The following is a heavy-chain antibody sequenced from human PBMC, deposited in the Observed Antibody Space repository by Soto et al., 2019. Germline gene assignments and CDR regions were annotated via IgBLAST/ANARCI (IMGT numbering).Heavy chain of an antibody. J-gene: IGHJ4*02. D-gene: IGHD3-16*01. CDR2: INNDGSDT. Sequence: GGSLRLSCAASGFTFSSYAMHWVRQAPGKGLVWVSRINNDGSDTVYAASVEGRFTISRDNAKNTLYLQMNSLRAEDTAVYYCVRGLFGPDYWGQGALVTVSS. CDR1: GFTFSSYA. V-gene: IGHV3-74*01. CDR3: VRGLFGPDY.